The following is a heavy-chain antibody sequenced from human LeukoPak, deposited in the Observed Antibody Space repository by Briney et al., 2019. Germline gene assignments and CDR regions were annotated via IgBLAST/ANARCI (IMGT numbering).Heavy chain of an antibody. CDR3: ARQGGSYYTPFDS. V-gene: IGHV4-39*01. D-gene: IGHD1-26*01. CDR1: GGSISSSSYY. J-gene: IGHJ4*02. Sequence: SETLSLTCTVSGGSISSSSYYWGWIRQPPGKGLEWIGNIYYSGSTYYNPSLRSRVTISVDTSKNQFSLRLNSVTAADTAVYYCARQGGSYYTPFDSWGQGTLVTVSS. CDR2: IYYSGST.